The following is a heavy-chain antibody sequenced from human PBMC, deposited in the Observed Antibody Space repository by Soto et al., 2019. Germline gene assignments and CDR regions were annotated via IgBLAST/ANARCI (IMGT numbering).Heavy chain of an antibody. CDR2: IYPGDSDT. Sequence: PGESLKISCKCFGYIFAMSLIGLVRQMPGKGLEWMGIIYPGDSDTRYSPSFQGQVTISADKSISTAYLQWTSLKASDTAMYYCAKGPGDFYYAMDVWGQGTTVTVSS. CDR3: AKGPGDFYYAMDV. CDR1: GYIFAMSL. J-gene: IGHJ6*02. V-gene: IGHV5-51*01.